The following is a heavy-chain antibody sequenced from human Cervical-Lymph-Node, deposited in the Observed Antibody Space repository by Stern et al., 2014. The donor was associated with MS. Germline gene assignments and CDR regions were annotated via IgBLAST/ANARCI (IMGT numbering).Heavy chain of an antibody. Sequence: VQSGRSPRLSCAASGFTFSNYGMHWVRQAPGQGLEWLAVIWYDGNKKYYADSVKGRFTISRDNSKNTLFLQMSSLTAEDTALYYCARGNWNYEGMGYWGQGTLVTVSS. J-gene: IGHJ4*02. V-gene: IGHV3-33*01. CDR1: GFTFSNYG. CDR2: IWYDGNKK. CDR3: ARGNWNYEGMGY. D-gene: IGHD1-7*01.